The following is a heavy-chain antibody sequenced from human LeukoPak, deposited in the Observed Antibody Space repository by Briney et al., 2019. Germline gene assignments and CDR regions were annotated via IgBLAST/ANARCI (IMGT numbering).Heavy chain of an antibody. Sequence: ASVKVSCTASGYTFTSYGISWVRQAPGQGLEWMGWITYYNGNTNYAQKLQGRVTMTTDTSTSTAYMELRSLRSGDTAVYYCARYPPFLPINWNYVGYYYYDNMDVWGKGTTVTVSS. CDR3: ARYPPFLPINWNYVGYYYYDNMDV. CDR1: GYTFTSYG. D-gene: IGHD1-7*01. CDR2: ITYYNGNT. J-gene: IGHJ6*03. V-gene: IGHV1-18*01.